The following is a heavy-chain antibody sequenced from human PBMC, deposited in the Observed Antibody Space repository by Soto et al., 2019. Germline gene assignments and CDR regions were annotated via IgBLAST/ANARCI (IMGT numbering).Heavy chain of an antibody. Sequence: PGESLKISCKGSGYSFASYWIGWVRQMPGKGLEWIAIFYPGDSDTRYSPSFQGQVTISADRSISTVYLQWSSLKASDTAMYYCARHTHYYDTSGSLFDYWGQGTLVTVSS. V-gene: IGHV5-51*01. D-gene: IGHD3-22*01. CDR3: ARHTHYYDTSGSLFDY. CDR1: GYSFASYW. J-gene: IGHJ4*02. CDR2: FYPGDSDT.